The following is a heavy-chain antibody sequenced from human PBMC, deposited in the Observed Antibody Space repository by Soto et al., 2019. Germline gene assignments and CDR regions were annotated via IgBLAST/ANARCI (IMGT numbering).Heavy chain of an antibody. V-gene: IGHV4-39*01. Sequence: QLQLQESGPGLVKPSETLSLTCTVSGGSISSSSYYWGWIRQPPGKGLEWIGSIYYSGSTYYNPSLKSRVTISVDTSKNQFSLKLSSVTAADTAVYYCARQPMVRGVISTYYFDYWGQGTLVTVSS. CDR3: ARQPMVRGVISTYYFDY. CDR2: IYYSGST. J-gene: IGHJ4*02. D-gene: IGHD3-10*01. CDR1: GGSISSSSYY.